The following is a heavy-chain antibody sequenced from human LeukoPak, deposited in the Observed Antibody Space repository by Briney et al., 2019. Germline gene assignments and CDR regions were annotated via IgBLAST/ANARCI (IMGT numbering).Heavy chain of an antibody. V-gene: IGHV4-39*01. Sequence: SETLSLTCTVSGGSISSSSYYWDWIRQPPGKGLEWIGSIYYSGSTYYNPSLKSRVTISVDTSKNQFSLKLGSVTAADTAVYYCARQARILYHMDVWGKGTTVTISS. CDR1: GGSISSSSYY. D-gene: IGHD2-15*01. CDR2: IYYSGST. CDR3: ARQARILYHMDV. J-gene: IGHJ6*03.